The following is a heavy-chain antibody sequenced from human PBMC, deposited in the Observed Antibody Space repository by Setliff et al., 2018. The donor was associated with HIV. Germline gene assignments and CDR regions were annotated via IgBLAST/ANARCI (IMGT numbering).Heavy chain of an antibody. V-gene: IGHV3-48*03. J-gene: IGHJ4*02. CDR2: IRSGGRNI. D-gene: IGHD6-19*01. CDR3: ARAVDSSGWEAADF. Sequence: PGGSLRLSCVASGFIFRNFEFNWVRQAPGKGLEWISYIRSGGRNIYYADSVKGRFTISRDNAKNSLYLQMNSLRADDTAVYYCARAVDSSGWEAADFWGQGTLVTVSS. CDR1: GFIFRNFE.